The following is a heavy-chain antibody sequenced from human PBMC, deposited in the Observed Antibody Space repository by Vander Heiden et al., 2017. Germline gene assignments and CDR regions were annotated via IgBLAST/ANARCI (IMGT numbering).Heavy chain of an antibody. CDR3: ARLPGGHSGSYYFPSVGGITDDY. J-gene: IGHJ4*02. Sequence: QLQLQESGPGLVKPSETLSLTCTVSGGSISSSSYYWGWIRQPPGKGLEWIGSIYYSGSTYYNPSLKSRVTISVDTSKNQFSLKLSSVTAADTAVYYCARLPGGHSGSYYFPSVGGITDDYWGQGTLVTVSS. V-gene: IGHV4-39*01. CDR1: GGSISSSSYY. D-gene: IGHD1-26*01. CDR2: IYYSGST.